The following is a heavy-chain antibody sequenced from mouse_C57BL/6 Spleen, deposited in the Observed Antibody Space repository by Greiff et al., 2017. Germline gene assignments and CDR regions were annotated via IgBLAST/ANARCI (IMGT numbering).Heavy chain of an antibody. D-gene: IGHD6-5*01. CDR2: IYPGDGDT. V-gene: IGHV1-82*01. J-gene: IGHJ4*01. Sequence: VQLQESGPELVKPGASVKISCKASGYAFSSSWMNWVKQRPGKGLEWIGRIYPGDGDTNYNGKFKGKATLTADKSSSTAYMQLSSLTSEDSAVYFCARSYAAMDYWGQGTSVTVSS. CDR3: ARSYAAMDY. CDR1: GYAFSSSW.